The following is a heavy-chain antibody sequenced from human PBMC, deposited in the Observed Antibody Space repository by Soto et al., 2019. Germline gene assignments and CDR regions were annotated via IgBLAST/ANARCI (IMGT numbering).Heavy chain of an antibody. Sequence: SETLSLTCNVSGDSINSGNYYWTWIRQPPGKGREWIGYIFYTGSTNYSPSFTGPATLSVGTSKKQFSLRLRSVTAADTAVYYCPREPRTLAPPYHYYGLDVWGQGTTVTVSS. D-gene: IGHD3-16*01. CDR3: PREPRTLAPPYHYYGLDV. V-gene: IGHV4-61*01. CDR1: GDSINSGNYY. J-gene: IGHJ6*02. CDR2: IFYTGST.